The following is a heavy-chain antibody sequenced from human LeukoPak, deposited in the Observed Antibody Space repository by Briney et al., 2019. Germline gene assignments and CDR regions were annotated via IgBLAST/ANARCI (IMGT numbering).Heavy chain of an antibody. J-gene: IGHJ6*03. D-gene: IGHD3-22*01. CDR1: GGSFNDYY. Sequence: SETLSLTCALYGGSFNDYYWSWIRQPPGKGLEWIGEINHSGITNSNPSLKSRATISVDTSKNQFSLNLRSVTAADTAVYYCARGDDSSGYDYYYYYMDVWGKGTTVTVSS. CDR2: INHSGIT. V-gene: IGHV4-34*01. CDR3: ARGDDSSGYDYYYYYMDV.